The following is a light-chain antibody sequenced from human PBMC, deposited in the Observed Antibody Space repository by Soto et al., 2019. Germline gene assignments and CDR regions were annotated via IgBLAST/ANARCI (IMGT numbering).Light chain of an antibody. V-gene: IGLV1-40*01. CDR2: GNN. CDR1: SSNIGAGYD. J-gene: IGLJ2*01. CDR3: QSYDTTRGGRLL. Sequence: QSVLTQPPSVSGAPGQRVTISCTGSSSNIGAGYDVHWYQQLPGTAPRLLIYGNNNRPAGVPDRFSGSKSGTSASLAITGLQAEDEASYYCQSYDTTRGGRLLFGGGTKLTVL.